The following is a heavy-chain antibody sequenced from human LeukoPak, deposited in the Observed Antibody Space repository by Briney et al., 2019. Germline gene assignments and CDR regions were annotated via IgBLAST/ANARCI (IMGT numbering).Heavy chain of an antibody. Sequence: SETLSLTCTVSGGSISSYYWSWIRQPPGKGLEWIGYIYYSGSTNYNPSLKSRVTISVDTSKNQFSLKLSSVTAADTAVYYCARQPGLRWRFDPWGQGTLVTVSS. CDR3: ARQPGLRWRFDP. CDR1: GGSISSYY. D-gene: IGHD3-16*02. J-gene: IGHJ5*02. V-gene: IGHV4-59*01. CDR2: IYYSGST.